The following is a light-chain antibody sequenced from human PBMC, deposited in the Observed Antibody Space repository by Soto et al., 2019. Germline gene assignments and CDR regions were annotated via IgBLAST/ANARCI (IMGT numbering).Light chain of an antibody. J-gene: IGLJ1*01. CDR3: SSYTSSSILYV. CDR1: SSDVGSYNL. Sequence: QSVLTQPASVSGSPGQSITIPCTGTSSDVGSYNLVSWYQHHPGKAPKLMIYDVSNRPSGVSNRFSGSKSGNTASLTISGLQAEDEADYYCSSYTSSSILYVFGTGTKVTVL. CDR2: DVS. V-gene: IGLV2-14*02.